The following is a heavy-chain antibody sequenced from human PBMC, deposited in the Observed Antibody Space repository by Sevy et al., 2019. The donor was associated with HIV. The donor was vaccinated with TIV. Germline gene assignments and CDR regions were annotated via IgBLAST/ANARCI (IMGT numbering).Heavy chain of an antibody. CDR3: ARSHWDSLYYIYGMDV. Sequence: ASVKVSCKASGYTFTTYYMHWVRQAPGQGLQWMGIVNPSGGTTNYAQRFQGRVTMTSDTSTSTVYMELSSLRSEDTAVYYCARSHWDSLYYIYGMDVWGQGTTVTVSS. V-gene: IGHV1-46*03. CDR1: GYTFTTYY. D-gene: IGHD1-26*01. J-gene: IGHJ6*02. CDR2: VNPSGGTT.